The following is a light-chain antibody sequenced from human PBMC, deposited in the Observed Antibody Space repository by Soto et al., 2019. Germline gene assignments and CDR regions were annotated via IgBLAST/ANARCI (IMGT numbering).Light chain of an antibody. V-gene: IGKV1-33*01. J-gene: IGKJ4*02. CDR3: QQYDNLPLT. CDR2: EAS. Sequence: DIQMTQSPSSLSASVGDRVTITCQASQDISNYLNWYQQKPGKAPKLLIYEASNLETGVPSRFSGSGSGTDFTFTISSLQPEDIATYYCQQYDNLPLTFGGVTKVEIK. CDR1: QDISNY.